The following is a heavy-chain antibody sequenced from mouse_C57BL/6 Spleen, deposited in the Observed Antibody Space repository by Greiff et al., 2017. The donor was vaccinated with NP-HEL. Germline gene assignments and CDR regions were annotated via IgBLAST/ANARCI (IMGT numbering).Heavy chain of an antibody. CDR3: ARVWSLYYYAMDY. J-gene: IGHJ4*01. CDR2: ISYAGSN. V-gene: IGHV3-6*01. CDR1: GYSITSGYY. D-gene: IGHD2-10*02. Sequence: VQLKESGPGLVKPSQSLSLTCSVTGYSITSGYYWNWIRQFPGNKLEWMGYISYAGSNNYNPSLKHRISITRDTAKNQVFLKLNSVTTEDTATDYCARVWSLYYYAMDYWGQGTSVTVSS.